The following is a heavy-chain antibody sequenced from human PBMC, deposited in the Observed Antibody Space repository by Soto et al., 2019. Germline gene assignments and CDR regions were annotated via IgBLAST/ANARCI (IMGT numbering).Heavy chain of an antibody. D-gene: IGHD2-2*01. Sequence: PSETLSLTCAVYGGSFSDYYWTWIRQPSGKGLEWIGEIHHSGSTNYNPSLKSRVTISLDTSKNQFSLKLSSVTAADTAVYYCASEVVPAAMLGKNDAFDFWGQGTMVTVSS. CDR1: GGSFSDYY. V-gene: IGHV4-34*01. CDR2: IHHSGST. CDR3: ASEVVPAAMLGKNDAFDF. J-gene: IGHJ3*01.